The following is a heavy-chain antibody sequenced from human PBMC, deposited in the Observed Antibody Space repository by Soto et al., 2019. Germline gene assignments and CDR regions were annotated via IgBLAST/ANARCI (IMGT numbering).Heavy chain of an antibody. J-gene: IGHJ4*02. CDR1: GYTFTSYA. Sequence: ASVKVSCKASGYTFTSYAMHWVRQAPGQRLEWMGWINAGNGNTKYSQKFQGRVTITRDTSASTAYMELSSLRSGDTAVYYCARDCSSTSCYLGFDYWGQGTLVTVSS. CDR2: INAGNGNT. CDR3: ARDCSSTSCYLGFDY. D-gene: IGHD2-2*01. V-gene: IGHV1-3*01.